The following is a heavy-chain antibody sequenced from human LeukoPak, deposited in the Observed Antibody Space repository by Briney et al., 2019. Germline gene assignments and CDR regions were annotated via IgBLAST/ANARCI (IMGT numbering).Heavy chain of an antibody. Sequence: SETLSLTCTVSGASISTYFWSWIRQSAEKGLEWIGRVYASGTPKYNSSLKSRLTMSVDTSKNQISLSLNSVTAADTAVYYCARVVTLFGVASPRGGYYFGSWGQGALVIVSS. CDR1: GASISTYF. CDR3: ARVVTLFGVASPRGGYYFGS. CDR2: VYASGTP. D-gene: IGHD3-3*01. V-gene: IGHV4-4*07. J-gene: IGHJ4*02.